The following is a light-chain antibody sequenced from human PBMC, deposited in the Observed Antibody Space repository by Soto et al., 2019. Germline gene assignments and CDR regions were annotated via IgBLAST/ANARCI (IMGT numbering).Light chain of an antibody. CDR2: TAS. CDR1: QGVSTW. V-gene: IGKV1D-12*01. CDR3: QQSTTFPLT. J-gene: IGKJ4*01. Sequence: DIQMTQSPSSVSASVGDRVTITCRASQGVSTWLAGYQQKPGKAPNLLIYTASSLLSGVPSRFSGSGSGTDFTLTISSLQPEDFATYYCQQSTTFPLTFGGGTKVEI.